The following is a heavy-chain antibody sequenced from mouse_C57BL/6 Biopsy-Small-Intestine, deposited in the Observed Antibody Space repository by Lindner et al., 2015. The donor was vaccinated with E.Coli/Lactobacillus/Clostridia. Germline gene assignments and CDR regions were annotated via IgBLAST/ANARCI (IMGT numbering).Heavy chain of an antibody. J-gene: IGHJ4*01. CDR3: AKILDAYYVDYYTMDY. V-gene: IGHV1-80*01. CDR2: FNPGDGDS. Sequence: VQLQESGPELVKPGASVKISCKTSGYAFGTYWVNWVKQRPGEGLEWIGQFNPGDGDSNYNGKFRGKATLTADTSSSTAHMELRSLTSEDSAVYYCAKILDAYYVDYYTMDYWGQGTSVTVSS. D-gene: IGHD2-3*01. CDR1: GYAFGTYW.